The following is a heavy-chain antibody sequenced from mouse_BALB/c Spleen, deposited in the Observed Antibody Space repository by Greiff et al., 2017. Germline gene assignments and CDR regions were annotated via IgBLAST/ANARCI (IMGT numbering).Heavy chain of an antibody. V-gene: IGHV1S22*01. CDR3: TRLHYYGSSSAWFAY. CDR2: IYPGSGST. Sequence: LQQPGSELVRPGASVKLSCKASGYTFTSYWMHWVKQRPGQGLEWIGNIYPGSGSTNYDEKFKSKATLTVDTSSSTAYMQLSSLTSEDSAVYYCTRLHYYGSSSAWFAYWGQGTLVTVSA. D-gene: IGHD1-1*01. J-gene: IGHJ3*01. CDR1: GYTFTSYW.